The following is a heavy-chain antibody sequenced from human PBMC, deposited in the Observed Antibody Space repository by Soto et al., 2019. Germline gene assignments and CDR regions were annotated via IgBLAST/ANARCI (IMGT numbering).Heavy chain of an antibody. J-gene: IGHJ4*02. CDR2: ISGSGGST. D-gene: IGHD6-13*01. CDR3: AKDGVRGMAKYYFDY. V-gene: IGHV3-23*01. CDR1: GFTFSSYA. Sequence: GGSLRLSCAASGFTFSSYAMSWVRQAPGKGLEWVSAISGSGGSTYYADSVKGRFTISRDNSKNTLYLQMNSLRAEDTAVYYCAKDGVRGMAKYYFDYWGQGTLVTVSS.